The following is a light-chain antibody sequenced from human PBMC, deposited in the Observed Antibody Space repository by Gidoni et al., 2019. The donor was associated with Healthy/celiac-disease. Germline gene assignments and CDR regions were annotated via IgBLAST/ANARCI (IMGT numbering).Light chain of an antibody. Sequence: VMTQSPAIVSVSPGDTATLSCRASQAINSNLAWYQQRPGQAPRLIIDGASTRATGIPARFSGSGSGTEFTLTISSLQFEDVAVYYCHQYRNWPSLTFGGGTKVDIK. CDR3: HQYRNWPSLT. V-gene: IGKV3-15*01. CDR2: GAS. J-gene: IGKJ4*01. CDR1: QAINSN.